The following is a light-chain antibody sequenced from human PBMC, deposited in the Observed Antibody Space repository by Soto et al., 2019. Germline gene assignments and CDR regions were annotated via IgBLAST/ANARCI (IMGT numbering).Light chain of an antibody. CDR1: TSNIGAPYD. CDR2: GDN. J-gene: IGLJ1*01. CDR3: QSYDISLHNYV. Sequence: QSVLTQPPSVSGAPGQMVSMSCTGSTSNIGAPYDVHWYQHLPGAAPKLLIYGDNNRPSGVPDRFSGSKSGTSASLAITSLQAEDEADYYCQSYDISLHNYVFGTGTKVTVL. V-gene: IGLV1-40*01.